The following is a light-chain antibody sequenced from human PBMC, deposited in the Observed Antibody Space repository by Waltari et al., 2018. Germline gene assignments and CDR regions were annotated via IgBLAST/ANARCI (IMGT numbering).Light chain of an antibody. J-gene: IGLJ2*01. Sequence: QSVLTQPPSASGTPGQRVTISCSGSSSNIGRTYVYWYQQLPGTDPKLLIYTNNQRPTGVPDRFSGSKSGTSASLAITGLRSEDEADYYCAAWDDSLRVVFGGGTKLTVL. CDR1: SSNIGRTY. V-gene: IGLV1-47*01. CDR3: AAWDDSLRVV. CDR2: TNN.